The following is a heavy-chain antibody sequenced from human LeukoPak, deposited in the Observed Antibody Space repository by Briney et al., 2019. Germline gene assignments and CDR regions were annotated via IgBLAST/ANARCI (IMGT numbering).Heavy chain of an antibody. D-gene: IGHD3-3*01. CDR3: ARDKRITIFGVARDYYGMDV. Sequence: GGSLRLSCTPSGFTFSSHAMSWVRQAPGKGLEWVSVIYSGGSTYYADSVKGRFTISRDNSKNTLYLQMNSLRAEDTAVYYCARDKRITIFGVARDYYGMDVWGQGTTVTVSS. V-gene: IGHV3-66*01. CDR2: IYSGGST. J-gene: IGHJ6*02. CDR1: GFTFSSHA.